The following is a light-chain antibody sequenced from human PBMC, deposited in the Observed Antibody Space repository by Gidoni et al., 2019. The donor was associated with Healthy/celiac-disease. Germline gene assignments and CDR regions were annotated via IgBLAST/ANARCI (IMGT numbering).Light chain of an antibody. J-gene: IGLJ3*02. Sequence: ISCTGSSSNIGAGYDVLWYQQLPGTAPKLLIYGNSNRPSGVPDRFSGSKSGTSASLAITGLQAEDEADYYCQSYDSSLSGFWVFGGGTKLTVL. CDR1: SSNIGAGYD. CDR3: QSYDSSLSGFWV. V-gene: IGLV1-40*01. CDR2: GNS.